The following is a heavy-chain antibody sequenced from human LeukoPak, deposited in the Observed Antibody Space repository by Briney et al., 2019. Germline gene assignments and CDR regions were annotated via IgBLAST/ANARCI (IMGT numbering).Heavy chain of an antibody. CDR1: GFTFSCYA. D-gene: IGHD3-9*01. Sequence: GGSLRLFCAASGFTFSCYAMSWVRQAPGKGLGWVSAISSSGGSTTYADSVKGRFTISRDNSKNTLYLQMNSLRAEDTAVYYCANYGILTGDYSLDYWGQGTLVTVPS. V-gene: IGHV3-23*01. CDR2: ISSSGGST. J-gene: IGHJ4*02. CDR3: ANYGILTGDYSLDY.